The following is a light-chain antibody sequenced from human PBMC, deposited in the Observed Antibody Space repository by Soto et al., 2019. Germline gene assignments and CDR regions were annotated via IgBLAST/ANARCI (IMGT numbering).Light chain of an antibody. CDR2: DAS. CDR1: QNVNSD. V-gene: IGKV3-15*01. J-gene: IGKJ4*01. CDR3: QQYNNWPPLT. Sequence: DIVMTQSPATLSVSPGERATLSCRASQNVNSDLAWYQQKRGQAPRLLIYDASTRATGIPARFSASGFGTEFILTISSLQSEDFGVYYCQQYNNWPPLTFGGGTEVEIK.